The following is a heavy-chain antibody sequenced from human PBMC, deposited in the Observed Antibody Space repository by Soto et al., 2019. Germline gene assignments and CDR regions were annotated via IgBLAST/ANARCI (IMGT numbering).Heavy chain of an antibody. J-gene: IGHJ4*02. Sequence: GESLKISCKGSRYSFAGYWITWVRQKPGKGLEWMGRIDPSDSQTYYSPSFRGHVTISVTKSITTVFLQWSSLRASDTAMYYCARQIYDSDTGPNFQYYFDSWGQGTPVTVSS. CDR1: RYSFAGYW. CDR3: ARQIYDSDTGPNFQYYFDS. CDR2: IDPSDSQT. D-gene: IGHD3-22*01. V-gene: IGHV5-10-1*01.